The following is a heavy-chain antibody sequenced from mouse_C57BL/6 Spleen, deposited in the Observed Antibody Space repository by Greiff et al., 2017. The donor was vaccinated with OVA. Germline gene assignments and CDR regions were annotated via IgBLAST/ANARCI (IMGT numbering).Heavy chain of an antibody. CDR2: INYDGSST. Sequence: EVHLVESEGGLVQPGSSMKLSCTASGFTFSDYYMAWVRQVPEKGLEWVANINYDGSSTYYLDSLKSRFIISRDNAKNILYLQMSSLKSEDTATYYCARVSRGRYFDVWGTGTTVTVSS. CDR1: GFTFSDYY. CDR3: ARVSRGRYFDV. D-gene: IGHD1-1*01. V-gene: IGHV5-16*01. J-gene: IGHJ1*03.